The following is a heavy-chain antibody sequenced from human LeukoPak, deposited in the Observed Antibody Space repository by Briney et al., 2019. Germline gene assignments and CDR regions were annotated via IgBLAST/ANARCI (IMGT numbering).Heavy chain of an antibody. Sequence: SETLSFTCAVYGGSFSGYYWSGIRQPPGKGLEWIGEINHSGSTNYNPSLKSRVTISVDTSKNQFSLKLSSVTAADTAVYYCARGYSYGSRFRYWGQGTLVTVSS. J-gene: IGHJ4*02. CDR1: GGSFSGYY. D-gene: IGHD5-18*01. CDR2: INHSGST. CDR3: ARGYSYGSRFRY. V-gene: IGHV4-34*01.